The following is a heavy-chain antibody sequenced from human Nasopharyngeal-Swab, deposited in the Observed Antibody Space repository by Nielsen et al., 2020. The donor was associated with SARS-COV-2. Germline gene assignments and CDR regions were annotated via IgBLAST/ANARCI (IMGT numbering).Heavy chain of an antibody. J-gene: IGHJ3*02. CDR3: AREVRGSYWPAFDI. CDR2: IKQDGSEK. Sequence: GGSLRLSCAASGFTFSSYWMSWVRQAPGKGLEWVASIKQDGSEKYYVDSVKGRFTISRDNAKNSLYLQMNSLRAEDTAVYYCAREVRGSYWPAFDIWGQGTMVTVSS. D-gene: IGHD1-26*01. CDR1: GFTFSSYW. V-gene: IGHV3-7*01.